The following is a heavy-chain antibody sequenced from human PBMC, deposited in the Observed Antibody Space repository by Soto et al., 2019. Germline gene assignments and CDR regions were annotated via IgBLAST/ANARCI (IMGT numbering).Heavy chain of an antibody. CDR1: GFTFSDYY. CDR2: ISSSSSYT. J-gene: IGHJ5*02. V-gene: IGHV3-11*06. Sequence: QVQLVESGGGLVKPGGSLRLSCAASGFTFSDYYMSWIRQAPGKGLEWVSYISSSSSYTNYADSVKGRFTISRDNAKNSLYLQMNSLRAEDTAVYYCARTYYYDSSGYSLPNWFDPWGQGTLVTVSS. D-gene: IGHD3-22*01. CDR3: ARTYYYDSSGYSLPNWFDP.